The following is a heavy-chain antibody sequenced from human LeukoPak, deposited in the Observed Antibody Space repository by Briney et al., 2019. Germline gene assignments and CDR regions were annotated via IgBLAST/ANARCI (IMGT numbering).Heavy chain of an antibody. Sequence: GGTLILSCAASGFTFRSYWMSWVRQAPGKGLEWVADLKQDGSEEIYVDSVKGRFTISRDNAENSLFLQMNSLRVEDTAVYYCARDPYSGSYGAFDICGQRTMVTVS. CDR2: LKQDGSEE. V-gene: IGHV3-7*05. J-gene: IGHJ3*02. CDR1: GFTFRSYW. CDR3: ARDPYSGSYGAFDI. D-gene: IGHD1-26*01.